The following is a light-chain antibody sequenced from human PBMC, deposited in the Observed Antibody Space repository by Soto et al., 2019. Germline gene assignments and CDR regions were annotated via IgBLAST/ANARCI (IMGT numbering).Light chain of an antibody. J-gene: IGKJ1*01. V-gene: IGKV3D-15*01. CDR3: QQYNIWRT. CDR1: QSVSGK. Sequence: ILMTQSPATLSVSPGERATLSCRASQSVSGKLAWYQQKPGQAPRLLIYAASTRATGIPARFSGSGSGTEFTLNISGLQSEDFAIYYCQQYNIWRTFGQGTDVEIK. CDR2: AAS.